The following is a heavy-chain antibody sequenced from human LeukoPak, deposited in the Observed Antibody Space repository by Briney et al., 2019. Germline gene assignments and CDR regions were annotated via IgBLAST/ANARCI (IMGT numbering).Heavy chain of an antibody. V-gene: IGHV3-30*04. CDR2: ISYDGSNK. D-gene: IGHD3-9*01. Sequence: GGSLRLSCAASGFTFSSHAVHWVRQAPGKGLEWVAVISYDGSNKYYADSVKGRFTISRDNSKNTLYLQMNSLRAEDTAVYYCASAHKRIYDILTGPDYWGQGTLVTVSS. CDR3: ASAHKRIYDILTGPDY. CDR1: GFTFSSHA. J-gene: IGHJ4*02.